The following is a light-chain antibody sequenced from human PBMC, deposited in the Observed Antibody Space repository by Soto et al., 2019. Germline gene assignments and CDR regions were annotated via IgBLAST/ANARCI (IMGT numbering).Light chain of an antibody. J-gene: IGLJ1*01. CDR2: DVR. Sequence: QSALTQPASVSGSPEQSIIISCTGTSNDVGGHDYVSWYQQHPGKAPKLLIYDVRSRASGVSDRFSGSKSGHTASLTISGSRPEDEADYYCASYTSSSTLVFGTGTKLTVL. V-gene: IGLV2-14*03. CDR1: SNDVGGHDY. CDR3: ASYTSSSTLV.